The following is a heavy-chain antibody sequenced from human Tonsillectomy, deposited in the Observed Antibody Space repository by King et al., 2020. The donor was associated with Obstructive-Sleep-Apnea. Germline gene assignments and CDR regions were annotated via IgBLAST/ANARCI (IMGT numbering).Heavy chain of an antibody. J-gene: IGHJ4*02. Sequence: QLQESGPGLVKPSETLSLTCTVSGGSISSYYWSWIRQPPGKGLEWIGYIYYSGSTNYNPSLKSRVTISVDTSKNQFSLKLGSVTAADTAVYYCARAGGVLLPFDYWGQGTLVTVSS. CDR3: ARAGGVLLPFDY. CDR2: IYYSGST. D-gene: IGHD2-15*01. CDR1: GGSISSYY. V-gene: IGHV4-59*01.